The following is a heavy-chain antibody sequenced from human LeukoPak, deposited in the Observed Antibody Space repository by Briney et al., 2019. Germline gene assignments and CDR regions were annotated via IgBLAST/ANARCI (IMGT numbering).Heavy chain of an antibody. Sequence: GGSLRLSCAASGFTFNNYAMTWVRQAPGKGLEWVANIKQDGSEKYYVDSVKGRFTISRDNAKNSLYLQMNSLRAEDTAVYYCARVPSGDKYYYYMDVWGKGTTVTVSS. CDR2: IKQDGSEK. CDR1: GFTFNNYA. J-gene: IGHJ6*03. D-gene: IGHD4-17*01. CDR3: ARVPSGDKYYYYMDV. V-gene: IGHV3-7*01.